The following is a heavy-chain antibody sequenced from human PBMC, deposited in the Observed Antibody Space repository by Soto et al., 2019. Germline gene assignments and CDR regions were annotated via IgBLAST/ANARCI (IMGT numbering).Heavy chain of an antibody. CDR2: IVVGSGNT. J-gene: IGHJ6*02. Sequence: SVKVSCKASGFTFTSSAVQWVRQARGQRLEWIGWIVVGSGNTNYAQKFQERVTITRDMSTSTAYMELSSLRSEDTAVYYCAVESVAGTFPYYYYYYGMDVWCQGTTVTVSS. CDR1: GFTFTSSA. CDR3: AVESVAGTFPYYYYYYGMDV. V-gene: IGHV1-58*01. D-gene: IGHD6-19*01.